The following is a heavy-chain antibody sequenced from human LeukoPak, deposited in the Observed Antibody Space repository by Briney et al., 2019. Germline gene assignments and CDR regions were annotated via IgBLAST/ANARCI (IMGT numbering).Heavy chain of an antibody. V-gene: IGHV3-30-3*01. CDR3: ARGGSGRNFDY. D-gene: IGHD1-26*01. Sequence: GGSLRLSCAASGFTFSNYAMHWVRQAPGEGLEWVTVISYDGSNKYYADSVKGRFTISRDNSKNTLYLQMNSLRAEDTAVYYCARGGSGRNFDYWGQGTLVTVSS. J-gene: IGHJ4*02. CDR1: GFTFSNYA. CDR2: ISYDGSNK.